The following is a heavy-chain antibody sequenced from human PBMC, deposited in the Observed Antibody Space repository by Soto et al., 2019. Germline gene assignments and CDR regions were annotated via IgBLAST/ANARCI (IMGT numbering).Heavy chain of an antibody. CDR1: GYTFTSYY. J-gene: IGHJ4*02. V-gene: IGHV1-46*03. Sequence: ASVKVSCKASGYTFTSYYMHWVRQAPGQGLEWMGIINPSGGSTSYAQKFQGRVTMTRDTSTSTVYMELSSLRSEDTAVYYCARDWGVYDSESNSYIPHLDSWGRGTLVTVSS. D-gene: IGHD3-10*01. CDR3: ARDWGVYDSESNSYIPHLDS. CDR2: INPSGGST.